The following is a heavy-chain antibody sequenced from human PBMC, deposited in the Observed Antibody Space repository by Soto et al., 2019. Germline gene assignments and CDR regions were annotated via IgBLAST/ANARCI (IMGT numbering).Heavy chain of an antibody. D-gene: IGHD4-17*01. V-gene: IGHV1-69*06. J-gene: IGHJ6*02. CDR3: ATVKHYDSYYYYYYGMDV. CDR2: IIPIFGTA. Sequence: SVKVSCKASGGTFSSYAISWVRQAPGQGLEWMGGIIPIFGTANYAQKFQGRVTITADKSTSTAYMELSSLRSEDTAVYYCATVKHYDSYYYYYYGMDVWGQGTTVTVSS. CDR1: GGTFSSYA.